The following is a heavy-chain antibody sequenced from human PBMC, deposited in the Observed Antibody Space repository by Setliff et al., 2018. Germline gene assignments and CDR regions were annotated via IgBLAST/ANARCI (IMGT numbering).Heavy chain of an antibody. J-gene: IGHJ4*02. CDR3: ASADVVVAP. Sequence: ASVKVSCKSSGYTFTSYGVSWVRQAPGQGLEWMGWVNPYNGDTKNAQMFQGRVIMTTDTSTSTAYMELSSLRYEDTAVFYCASADVVVAPWGQGTLVTVSS. D-gene: IGHD2-21*01. V-gene: IGHV1-18*01. CDR2: VNPYNGDT. CDR1: GYTFTSYG.